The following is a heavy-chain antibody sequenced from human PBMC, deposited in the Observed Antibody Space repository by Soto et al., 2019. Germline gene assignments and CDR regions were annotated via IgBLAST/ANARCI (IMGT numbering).Heavy chain of an antibody. D-gene: IGHD1-26*01. Sequence: TLSLTCAVSGGSISSGGYSWSWIRQPPGKGLEWIGYIYDSGSSYYNPSLKSRVTISVDTSKNQFSLKLSSVTAADTAVYYCATLAVEATVFDYWYQGPLVTVSS. J-gene: IGHJ4*02. CDR3: ATLAVEATVFDY. V-gene: IGHV4-30-2*03. CDR2: IYDSGSS. CDR1: GGSISSGGYS.